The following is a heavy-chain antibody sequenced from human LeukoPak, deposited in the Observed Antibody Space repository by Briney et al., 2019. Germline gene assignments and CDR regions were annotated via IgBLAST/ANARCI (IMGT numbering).Heavy chain of an antibody. J-gene: IGHJ6*03. Sequence: GASVKVSRKASGYTFSSYGITWVRQAPGQGLEWMGWVSAYNGNTNYAQKLQGRVTMTTDASTSTAYMELRSLRSDDTAVYYCARAGSPYYYYYMDVWGKGTTVTVSS. V-gene: IGHV1-18*01. CDR1: GYTFSSYG. CDR3: ARAGSPYYYYYMDV. D-gene: IGHD3-10*01. CDR2: VSAYNGNT.